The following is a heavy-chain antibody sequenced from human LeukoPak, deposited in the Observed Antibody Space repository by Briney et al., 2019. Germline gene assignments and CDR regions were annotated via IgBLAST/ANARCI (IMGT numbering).Heavy chain of an antibody. CDR1: RGTISGSIRSYY. D-gene: IGHD5-12*01. V-gene: IGHV4-4*09. CDR2: ISSSGSV. J-gene: IGHJ4*02. CDR3: ARIPLGYSGAYYFDY. Sequence: SETLSLTCTVSRGTISGSIRSYYWSWLRQPPGKGLEWIGYISSSGSVNDNPSLRSRVTISVDTSKNQFFLNLSSVSAADTAVYYCARIPLGYSGAYYFDYWGQGTLVTVSP.